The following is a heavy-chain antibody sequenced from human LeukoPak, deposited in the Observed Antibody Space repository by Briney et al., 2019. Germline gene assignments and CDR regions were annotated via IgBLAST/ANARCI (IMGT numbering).Heavy chain of an antibody. CDR3: ADSNFDY. Sequence: VGSLRLSCAASGFTFSSDWMHCVRHAPEEGLGWVSRINSGGSSTTSAHSVQGRFTIARDNAKNTLYLQMNSLRAEDTAVYYCADSNFDYWGQGTLVTVSS. D-gene: IGHD5-18*01. CDR2: INSGGSST. V-gene: IGHV3-74*01. J-gene: IGHJ4*02. CDR1: GFTFSSDW.